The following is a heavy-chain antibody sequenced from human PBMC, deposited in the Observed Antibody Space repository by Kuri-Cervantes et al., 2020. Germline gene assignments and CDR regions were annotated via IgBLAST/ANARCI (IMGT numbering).Heavy chain of an antibody. CDR1: GGSISSSNW. J-gene: IGHJ4*02. V-gene: IGHV4-4*02. CDR2: IYHSGST. Sequence: GSLSLSCAVSGGSISSSNWWSWVRQPPGKGPEWIGEIYHSGSTNYNPSLKSRVTISVDKSKNQFSLKLSSVTAADTAVYYCARAPRSPAAAADFDYWGQGTLVTVSS. D-gene: IGHD6-13*01. CDR3: ARAPRSPAAAADFDY.